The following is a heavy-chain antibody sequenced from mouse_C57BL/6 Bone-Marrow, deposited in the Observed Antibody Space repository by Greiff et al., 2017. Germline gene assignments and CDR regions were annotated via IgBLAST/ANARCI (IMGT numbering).Heavy chain of an antibody. J-gene: IGHJ2*01. CDR3: ARAGALERSFDY. D-gene: IGHD1-1*01. CDR1: GYTFTSYW. V-gene: IGHV1-55*01. CDR2: IYPTSGRT. Sequence: QVQLQQPGAELVKPGASVKMSCKASGYTFTSYWITWVKQRPGQGLEWIGDIYPTSGRTNYNEKFKSKAILTVDTSSTAASMQLSSLTSEDSAVFYCARAGALERSFDYWGQGTTLTVSS.